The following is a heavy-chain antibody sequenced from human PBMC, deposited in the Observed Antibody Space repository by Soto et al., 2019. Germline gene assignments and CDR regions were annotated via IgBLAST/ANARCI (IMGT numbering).Heavy chain of an antibody. Sequence: TGIVSDSAILGGRYYCSRIRQHPGKGLEWIGYIYYSGSTYYNPSLKSRVTISVDTSKNQFSLKLSSVTAADTAVYYCARDRCSSTSCYDPNWFDPWGQGTLVTVSS. J-gene: IGHJ5*02. CDR1: DSAILGGRYY. CDR2: IYYSGST. D-gene: IGHD2-2*01. CDR3: ARDRCSSTSCYDPNWFDP. V-gene: IGHV4-31*03.